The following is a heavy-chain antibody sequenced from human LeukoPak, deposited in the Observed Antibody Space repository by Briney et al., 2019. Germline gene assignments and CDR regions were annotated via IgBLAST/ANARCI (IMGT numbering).Heavy chain of an antibody. CDR1: GYTFTSYG. V-gene: IGHV1-18*01. Sequence: ASVKVSCKASGYTFTSYGISWVRQAPGQGLEWMGWISAYNGNTNYAQKLQGRVTMTTDTSTSTAYMELRSLRSDDTAVYYCAREHYYDSSGYFALNFPDYWGQGTLVTVSS. CDR2: ISAYNGNT. D-gene: IGHD3-22*01. J-gene: IGHJ4*02. CDR3: AREHYYDSSGYFALNFPDY.